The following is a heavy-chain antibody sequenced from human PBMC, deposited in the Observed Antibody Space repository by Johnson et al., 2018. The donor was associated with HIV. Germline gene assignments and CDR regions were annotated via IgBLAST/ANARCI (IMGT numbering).Heavy chain of an antibody. D-gene: IGHD5-18*01. CDR3: ASPYSYGLDDAFDI. CDR1: GFAFSSYA. CDR2: IKQDGSEK. J-gene: IGHJ3*02. V-gene: IGHV3-7*05. Sequence: VQLVESGGGVVQPGRSLRLSCAASGFAFSSYAMHWVRQAPGKGLEWVANIKQDGSEKYYVDSVKGRFTISRDNAKKSLYLQMNSLRAEDTAVYYCASPYSYGLDDAFDIWGQGTMVTVSS.